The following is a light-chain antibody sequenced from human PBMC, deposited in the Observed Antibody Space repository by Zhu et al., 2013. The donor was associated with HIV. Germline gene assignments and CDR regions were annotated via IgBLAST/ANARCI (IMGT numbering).Light chain of an antibody. CDR3: HQTYTTPLIS. CDR1: QSISSY. V-gene: IGKV1-39*01. Sequence: DIQMTQSPSSLSASVGDRVTITCRASQSISSYLNWYQQKPGKAPKLLIYAASTLQTGVPSRFSGTGYGAEFTLTISSLQPDDFATYYCHQTYTTPLISFGPGTTVDLK. CDR2: AAS. J-gene: IGKJ3*01.